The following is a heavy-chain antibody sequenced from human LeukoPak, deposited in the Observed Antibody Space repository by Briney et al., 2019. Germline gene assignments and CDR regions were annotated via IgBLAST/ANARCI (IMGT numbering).Heavy chain of an antibody. CDR3: ARGRGYCSSTSCYGSWFDP. D-gene: IGHD2-2*01. CDR1: GGSISSYY. Sequence: SETLSLTCTVSGGSISSYYWSWIRQPPGKGLEWIGEINHSGSTNYNPSLKSRVTISVDTSKNQFSLKLSSVTAADTAVYYCARGRGYCSSTSCYGSWFDPWGQGTLVTVSS. J-gene: IGHJ5*02. V-gene: IGHV4-34*01. CDR2: INHSGST.